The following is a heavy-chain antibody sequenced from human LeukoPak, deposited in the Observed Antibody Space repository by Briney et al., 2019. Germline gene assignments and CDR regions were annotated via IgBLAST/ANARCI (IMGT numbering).Heavy chain of an antibody. CDR2: IYYSGNT. D-gene: IGHD3-22*01. V-gene: IGHV4-59*01. Sequence: SETLSLTCTVSGGSISSYYWSWIRQPPGKGLEWIGYIYYSGNTNYNSSLRSRVTISVDTSKNQFSLKLSSVTAADTAVYYCAREAGSASSGYYYRNSDLWGRGTLVTVSS. J-gene: IGHJ2*01. CDR1: GGSISSYY. CDR3: AREAGSASSGYYYRNSDL.